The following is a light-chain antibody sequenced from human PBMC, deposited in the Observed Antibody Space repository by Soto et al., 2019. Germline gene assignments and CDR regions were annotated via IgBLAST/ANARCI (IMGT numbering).Light chain of an antibody. CDR3: SSYTSSSTDVL. CDR2: EVN. Sequence: QSALTQPASVSGSPGQSITISCTGTSSDVGGYNYVSWYQQHPGKAPQLIIYEVNNRPSGVSTRFSGSKSGNTASLTISGLQAEDEADYYCSSYTSSSTDVLFGGGTKVTVL. CDR1: SSDVGGYNY. J-gene: IGLJ2*01. V-gene: IGLV2-14*01.